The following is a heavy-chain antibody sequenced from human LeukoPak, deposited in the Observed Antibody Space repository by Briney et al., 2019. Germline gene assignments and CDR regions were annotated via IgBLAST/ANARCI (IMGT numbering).Heavy chain of an antibody. CDR2: IVVGSGNT. CDR1: GFTFTSSA. Sequence: SVKVSCKASGFTFTSSAMQWVRQARGQRLEWIGWIVVGSGNTNYAQKFQERVTITRDMSTSTAYMELSSLRSEDTAVYYCAAVRGYCSGGSCYGFDPWGQGTLVTVSS. D-gene: IGHD2-15*01. J-gene: IGHJ5*02. V-gene: IGHV1-58*02. CDR3: AAVRGYCSGGSCYGFDP.